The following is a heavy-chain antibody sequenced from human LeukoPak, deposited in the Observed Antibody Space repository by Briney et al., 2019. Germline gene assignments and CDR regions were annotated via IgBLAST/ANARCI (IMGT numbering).Heavy chain of an antibody. CDR3: TRDHTSYYTMDV. Sequence: ASVKVSCKASGYTFTSYDINWVRQAPGQGLEWMGWMNPNSGRSGLAQKFQGKVTMTRDTSINTAYMEVRNLRFEDSAVYYCTRDHTSYYTMDVWGQGTTVTVSS. CDR1: GYTFTSYD. J-gene: IGHJ6*02. D-gene: IGHD3-10*01. CDR2: MNPNSGRS. V-gene: IGHV1-8*01.